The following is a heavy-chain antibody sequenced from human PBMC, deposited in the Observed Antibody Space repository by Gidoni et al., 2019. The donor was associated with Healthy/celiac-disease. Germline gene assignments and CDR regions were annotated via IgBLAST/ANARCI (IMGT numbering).Heavy chain of an antibody. Sequence: QVQLVESGGGVVQPGRSLRLSCAASGFTFSSYGMHWVRQAPGKGLEWVAVIWYDGSNKYYADAVKGRFTISRDNSKNTLYLQMNSLRAEDTAVYYCARGSLMWFPDYWGQGTLVTVSS. J-gene: IGHJ4*02. CDR2: IWYDGSNK. CDR3: ARGSLMWFPDY. D-gene: IGHD2-21*01. V-gene: IGHV3-33*01. CDR1: GFTFSSYG.